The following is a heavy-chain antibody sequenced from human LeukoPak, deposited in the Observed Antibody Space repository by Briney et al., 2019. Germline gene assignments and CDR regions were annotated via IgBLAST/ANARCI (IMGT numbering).Heavy chain of an antibody. D-gene: IGHD4-17*01. J-gene: IGHJ6*02. CDR1: GGSISSGGYY. V-gene: IGHV4-31*03. CDR3: ARGSHDYDYYYYYGMDV. Sequence: SETLSLTCTVSGGSISSGGYYWSWIRQHPGKGLEWIGYIYYSGSTHYNPSLKSRVTISVDTSKNQFSLKLSSVTAADTAVYYCARGSHDYDYYYYYGMDVWGQGTTVTVSS. CDR2: IYYSGST.